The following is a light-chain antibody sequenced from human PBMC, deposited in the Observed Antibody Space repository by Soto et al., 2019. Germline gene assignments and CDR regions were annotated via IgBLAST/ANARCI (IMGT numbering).Light chain of an antibody. CDR1: SSNIGAGYD. V-gene: IGLV1-40*01. Sequence: QSVLTQPPSVSGAPGQMVTMSCTGSSSNIGAGYDVHWYQQLPGTAPKLLIYGNSNRPSGVPDRFSGSKSGTSASLAITGLQAEDEADYYCQSYDSSLSSTVFGTGTKVTVL. CDR3: QSYDSSLSSTV. CDR2: GNS. J-gene: IGLJ1*01.